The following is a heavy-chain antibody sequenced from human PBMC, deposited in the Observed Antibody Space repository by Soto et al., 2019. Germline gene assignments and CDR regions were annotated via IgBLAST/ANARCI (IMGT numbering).Heavy chain of an antibody. CDR3: SHPAWPASLLQWLAPPNGY. Sequence: QITLKESGPTLVKPTQTLTLTCTFSGFSLSTSGVGVGWIRQPPGKALEWLALIYWDDDKRYSPSLKSRLTNTKGTAKNQVVPTITNMDPVDTATYCWSHPAWPASLLQWLAPPNGYWGQGTLVTVSS. D-gene: IGHD6-19*01. J-gene: IGHJ4*02. V-gene: IGHV2-5*02. CDR2: IYWDDDK. CDR1: GFSLSTSGVG.